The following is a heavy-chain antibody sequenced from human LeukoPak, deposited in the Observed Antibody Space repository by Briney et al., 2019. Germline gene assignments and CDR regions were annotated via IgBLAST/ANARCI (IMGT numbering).Heavy chain of an antibody. V-gene: IGHV3-53*01. Sequence: PGGSLRLSCAASGFTVSSNYMSWVRQAPGEGLEWVSVIYSAGNTYYADSVKGRFTISRDNSENTLYLQMNSLRAEDTAVYYCARGDPFDYWGQGTLVTVSS. J-gene: IGHJ4*02. CDR3: ARGDPFDY. CDR2: IYSAGNT. CDR1: GFTVSSNY. D-gene: IGHD2-21*02.